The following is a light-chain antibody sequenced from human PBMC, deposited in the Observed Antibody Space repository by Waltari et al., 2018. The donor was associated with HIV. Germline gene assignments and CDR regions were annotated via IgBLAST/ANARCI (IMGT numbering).Light chain of an antibody. CDR1: QSVLYSSNNKNY. V-gene: IGKV4-1*01. J-gene: IGKJ4*01. CDR2: WAS. Sequence: DIVMTQSPDSLAVSLGERATINCKSSQSVLYSSNNKNYLAWYQQKPGQPPRLLLFWASTRESGVPERFTGSGSGTYFTLTISSLQAEDVAVYYCQQYYTTPPTFGGGTKVEIK. CDR3: QQYYTTPPT.